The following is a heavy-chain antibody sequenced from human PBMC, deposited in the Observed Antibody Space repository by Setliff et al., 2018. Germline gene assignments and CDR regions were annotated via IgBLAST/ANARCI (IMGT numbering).Heavy chain of an antibody. D-gene: IGHD3-22*01. J-gene: IGHJ4*02. CDR2: VNSDGSST. CDR3: AKEGMSRYYDSSGYYYVYYFDY. CDR1: GFTFVNYW. Sequence: GGSLRLSCAASGFTFVNYWMHWVRQAPGKGLVWVSRVNSDGSSTIYADSVKGRFTISRDNAKNTLYLQMNSLRAEDTAVYYCAKEGMSRYYDSSGYYYVYYFDYWGQGTLVTVSS. V-gene: IGHV3-74*01.